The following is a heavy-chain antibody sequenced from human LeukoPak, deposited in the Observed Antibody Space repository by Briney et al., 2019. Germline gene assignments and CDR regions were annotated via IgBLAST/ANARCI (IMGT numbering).Heavy chain of an antibody. Sequence: GGSLRLSCAASGFTFSDYYMSWIRQAPGKGLEWVSYISSSGSTIYYADSVKGRFTISRDNAKNSLYLQMNSLRAEDTAVYYCARAHDYGDLRAFDIWGQGTMVTVSS. D-gene: IGHD4-17*01. V-gene: IGHV3-11*01. CDR1: GFTFSDYY. CDR3: ARAHDYGDLRAFDI. CDR2: ISSSGSTI. J-gene: IGHJ3*02.